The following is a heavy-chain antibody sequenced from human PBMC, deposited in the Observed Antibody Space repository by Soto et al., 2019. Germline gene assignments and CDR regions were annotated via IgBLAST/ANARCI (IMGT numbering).Heavy chain of an antibody. CDR2: IGGSGTGGRT. CDR1: GLTFSTYA. D-gene: IGHD5-12*01. Sequence: EVHLLESGGDLVQPGGSLRLSCTASGLTFSTYAMSWVRQAPGKGLEWVSAIGGSGTGGRTYYADSVKGRFTISRDNSKNTVYMQMNSLRADDKAVYDCAKSPGGLAGYKYDYYGMDVWGQGTTVTVSS. J-gene: IGHJ6*02. CDR3: AKSPGGLAGYKYDYYGMDV. V-gene: IGHV3-23*01.